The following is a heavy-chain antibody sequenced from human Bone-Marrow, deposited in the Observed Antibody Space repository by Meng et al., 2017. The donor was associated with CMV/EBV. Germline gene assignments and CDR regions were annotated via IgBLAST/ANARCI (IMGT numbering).Heavy chain of an antibody. CDR2: ISAYNGNT. Sequence: ASVECSGKASGYSIDGYYMPWVRQAPGQGLEWMGWISAYNGNTNYAQKLQGRVTMTTDTSTSTAYMELRSLRSDDTAVYYCARAVVVVPAAIPYYYYGMDVWGQGTTVTVSS. J-gene: IGHJ6*02. V-gene: IGHV1-18*04. CDR3: ARAVVVVPAAIPYYYYGMDV. D-gene: IGHD2-2*01. CDR1: GYSIDGYY.